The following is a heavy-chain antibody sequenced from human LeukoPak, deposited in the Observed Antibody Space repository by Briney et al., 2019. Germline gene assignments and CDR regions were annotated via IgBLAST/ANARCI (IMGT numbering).Heavy chain of an antibody. Sequence: PSETLSLTCTLSGGSISTYYWSWIRQPAGKGLEWIGRIYTSGSTNYNPSLKSRVTMSVDTSKNQFSLKLSSVTAADTAVYYCARFGLERRLGWFDPWGQGTLVTVSS. V-gene: IGHV4-4*07. J-gene: IGHJ5*02. CDR1: GGSISTYY. CDR2: IYTSGST. CDR3: ARFGLERRLGWFDP. D-gene: IGHD1-1*01.